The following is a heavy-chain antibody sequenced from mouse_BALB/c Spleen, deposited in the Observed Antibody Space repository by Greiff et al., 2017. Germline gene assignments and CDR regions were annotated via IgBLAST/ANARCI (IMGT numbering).Heavy chain of an antibody. J-gene: IGHJ2*01. Sequence: EVKLQESGAELVRSGASVKLSCTASGFNIKDYYMHWVKQRPEQGLEWIGWIDPENGDTEYAPKFQGKATMTADTSSNTAYLQLSSLTSEDTAVYYCNYGSSFDYWGQGTTLTVSS. CDR2: IDPENGDT. D-gene: IGHD1-1*01. CDR3: NYGSSFDY. CDR1: GFNIKDYY. V-gene: IGHV14-4*02.